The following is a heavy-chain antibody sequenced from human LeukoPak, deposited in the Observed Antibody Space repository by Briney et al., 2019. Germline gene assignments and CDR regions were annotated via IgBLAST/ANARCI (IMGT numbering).Heavy chain of an antibody. CDR1: GFTFSSYW. D-gene: IGHD3-10*01. V-gene: IGHV3-74*01. J-gene: IGHJ4*01. CDR3: ARAVYYSNYLGY. CDR2: INSDGSST. Sequence: GSLRLSCAASGFTFSSYWTHWVRQAPGKGLVWVSRINSDGSSTNYADSVKGRFTISRDNAKNTLYLQMNSLRAEDTAMYYCARAVYYSNYLGYWGQGTLVTVSS.